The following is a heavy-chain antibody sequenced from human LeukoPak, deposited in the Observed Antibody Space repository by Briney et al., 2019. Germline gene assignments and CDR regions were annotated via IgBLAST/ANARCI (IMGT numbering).Heavy chain of an antibody. D-gene: IGHD5-18*01. J-gene: IGHJ4*02. CDR2: ISSSSSYI. Sequence: GGSLRLSCAASGFTFSSYSMNWVRQAPGKGLEWVSSISSSSSYIYYADSVKGRFTISRDNAKNSLYLQMNSLRAEDTAVYYCARVRMVTVPPLGGGDYWGQGTLVTVSS. CDR3: ARVRMVTVPPLGGGDY. V-gene: IGHV3-21*01. CDR1: GFTFSSYS.